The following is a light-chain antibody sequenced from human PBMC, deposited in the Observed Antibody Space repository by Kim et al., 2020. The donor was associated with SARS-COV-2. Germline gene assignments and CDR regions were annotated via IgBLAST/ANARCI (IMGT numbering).Light chain of an antibody. Sequence: GQSITICCTGTSSDVGSYNLVSWYQQHPGKAPKLMIYEGSKRPSGVSNRFSGSKSGNTASLTISGLQAEDEADYYCCSYAGSSTWVFGGGTKVTVL. CDR2: EGS. CDR3: CSYAGSSTWV. J-gene: IGLJ3*02. CDR1: SSDVGSYNL. V-gene: IGLV2-23*01.